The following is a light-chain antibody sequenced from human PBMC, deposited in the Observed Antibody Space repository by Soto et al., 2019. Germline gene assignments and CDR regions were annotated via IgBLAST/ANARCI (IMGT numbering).Light chain of an antibody. CDR3: QQYSNWTRT. J-gene: IGKJ1*01. Sequence: DIVMTQSPGTLSVSPGGRATLSCRASQSISSNLAWYQQKPCQAPRLVIYAASSRATGVPARFSVIVSATENPLTLSGLKFEDCAVYYCQQYSNWTRTFGQGTKVDI. V-gene: IGKV3-15*01. CDR2: AAS. CDR1: QSISSN.